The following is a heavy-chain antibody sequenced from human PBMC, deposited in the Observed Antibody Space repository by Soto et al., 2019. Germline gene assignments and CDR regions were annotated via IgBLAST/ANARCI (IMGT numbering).Heavy chain of an antibody. CDR3: AKDIGGGSPYPVGFDWYFDL. V-gene: IGHV3-9*01. D-gene: IGHD2-15*01. CDR2: ISWNSGSI. J-gene: IGHJ2*01. CDR1: GFSFDDYA. Sequence: EVQLVESGGGLVQPGRSLRLSCAASGFSFDDYAMHWVRQAPGKGLEWVSGISWNSGSIGYADSVKGRFTISRDNAKNSLYLQMNSLRAEDTALYYCAKDIGGGSPYPVGFDWYFDLWGRGTLVTVSS.